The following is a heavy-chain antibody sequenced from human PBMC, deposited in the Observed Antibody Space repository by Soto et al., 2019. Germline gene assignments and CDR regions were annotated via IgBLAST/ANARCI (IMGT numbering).Heavy chain of an antibody. CDR2: ISGSGGST. CDR3: AKDLYYDFWSGCEFDP. J-gene: IGHJ5*02. CDR1: GFTFSSYA. D-gene: IGHD3-3*01. Sequence: EVQLLESGGGLVQPGGSLRLSCAASGFTFSSYAMSWVRQAPGKGLEWVSAISGSGGSTYYADSVKGRFTISRDNSKNTLYLQMNSRRAEDTAVYYCAKDLYYDFWSGCEFDPWGQGTLVTVSS. V-gene: IGHV3-23*01.